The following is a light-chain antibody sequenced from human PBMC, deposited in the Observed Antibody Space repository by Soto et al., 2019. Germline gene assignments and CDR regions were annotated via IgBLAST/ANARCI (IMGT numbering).Light chain of an antibody. CDR2: DAS. CDR1: QSVSSDY. V-gene: IGKV3-20*01. J-gene: IGKJ3*01. Sequence: EIVLTQSPGTLSLSPGERATLSCRASQSVSSDYLAWYQQKPGQAPRLLIYDASSRATGVPDSFSGSGSGTDFTLTISRLEPEDFAVYYCQQYGSSPFTFGPGTKVDI. CDR3: QQYGSSPFT.